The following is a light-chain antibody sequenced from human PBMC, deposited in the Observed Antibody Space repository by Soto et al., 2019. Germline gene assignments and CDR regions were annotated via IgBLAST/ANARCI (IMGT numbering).Light chain of an antibody. V-gene: IGLV2-14*01. Sequence: QSALTQPASVSGSPGQSITISCTGTSSDVGGYNYVSWYQQHPGKAPKLMIYEVSYRPSGVSNRFSGSKSGNTASLTISGLQAEDEANYYCSSYTSSSIPGVFGGGTKLTVL. CDR1: SSDVGGYNY. J-gene: IGLJ2*01. CDR2: EVS. CDR3: SSYTSSSIPGV.